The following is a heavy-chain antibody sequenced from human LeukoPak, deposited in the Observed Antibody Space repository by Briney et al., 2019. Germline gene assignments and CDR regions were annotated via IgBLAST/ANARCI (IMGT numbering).Heavy chain of an antibody. J-gene: IGHJ3*02. V-gene: IGHV5-51*01. Sequence: GESLKISCNASGYTFSNYWIGWVRQMPGKGLEWMGIIYPGDSDTRYSPSFQGQVTISADKSISTAYLQWSSLKASDTAMYYCASIIAYCGGDCYSSNAFDIWGQGTMVTVSS. CDR2: IYPGDSDT. D-gene: IGHD2-21*01. CDR3: ASIIAYCGGDCYSSNAFDI. CDR1: GYTFSNYW.